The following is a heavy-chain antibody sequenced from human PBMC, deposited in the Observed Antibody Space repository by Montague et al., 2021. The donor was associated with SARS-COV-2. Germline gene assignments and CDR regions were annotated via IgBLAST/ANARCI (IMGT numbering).Heavy chain of an antibody. CDR3: ARLESTRGVIIRGAFHI. CDR1: GGSISSYY. Sequence: SETLSLTCTVSGGSISSYYWSWIRQPPGKGLEWIGYIYYSGSAYYNPSLKSRVTISVDTSKDQFSLKLNSVTATDTAVYYCARLESTRGVIIRGAFHIWGQGTKVTVSS. CDR2: IYYSGSA. J-gene: IGHJ3*02. D-gene: IGHD3-10*01. V-gene: IGHV4-59*04.